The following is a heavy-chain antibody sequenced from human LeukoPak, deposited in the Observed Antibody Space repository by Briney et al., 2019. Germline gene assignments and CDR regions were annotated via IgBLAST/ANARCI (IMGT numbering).Heavy chain of an antibody. CDR2: IASDGSST. CDR3: ARGRPHGNDY. V-gene: IGHV3-74*01. D-gene: IGHD4-23*01. CDR1: XXXXXXXX. Sequence: SXXLSCAASXXXXXXXXMNXVXQAPXXGXVWVSRIASDGSSTTYADSVKGRFSISRDNAKNTLYLQMNSLRVEDTAVYYCARGRPHGNDYWGQGTLVTVSS. J-gene: IGHJ4*02.